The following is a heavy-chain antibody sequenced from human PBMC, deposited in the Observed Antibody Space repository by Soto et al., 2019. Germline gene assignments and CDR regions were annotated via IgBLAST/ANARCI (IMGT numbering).Heavy chain of an antibody. Sequence: GGSLRLSCAASGFTFSSYGMHWVRQAPGKGLEWVAVISYDGSNKYYADSVKGRFTISRDNSKNTLYLQINSLRAEDTAVYYCAKDAGCSGGSCPEGYYYYYMDVWGKGTTVTVSS. CDR3: AKDAGCSGGSCPEGYYYYYMDV. CDR2: ISYDGSNK. J-gene: IGHJ6*03. V-gene: IGHV3-30*18. CDR1: GFTFSSYG. D-gene: IGHD2-15*01.